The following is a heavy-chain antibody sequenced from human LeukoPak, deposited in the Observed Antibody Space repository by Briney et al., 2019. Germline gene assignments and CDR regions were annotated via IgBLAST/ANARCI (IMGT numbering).Heavy chain of an antibody. J-gene: IGHJ4*02. CDR1: GYIFSSYG. Sequence: ASLKVSCKASGYIFSSYGISWVPQAPGQGLEWMGWISAYNGNTNYAQKLQGRVTMTTDTSTSTAYMELRSLRSDDTAVYSCARALSDDFWSAYQDYWGQGTLVTVSS. CDR2: ISAYNGNT. CDR3: ARALSDDFWSAYQDY. D-gene: IGHD3-3*01. V-gene: IGHV1-18*01.